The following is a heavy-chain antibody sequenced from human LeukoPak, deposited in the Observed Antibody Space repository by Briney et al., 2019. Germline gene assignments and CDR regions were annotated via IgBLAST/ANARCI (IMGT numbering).Heavy chain of an antibody. Sequence: SETLSLTCAVYGGSFSGYYWSWIRQPPGKGLEWIGEINHSGSTNYNPSLKSRVTISVDTSKNQFSLKLSSVTAADTAVYYCARDESRDCSGGSCYFAVGPFDYWGQGTLVTVSS. D-gene: IGHD2-15*01. CDR3: ARDESRDCSGGSCYFAVGPFDY. J-gene: IGHJ4*02. CDR2: INHSGST. CDR1: GGSFSGYY. V-gene: IGHV4-34*01.